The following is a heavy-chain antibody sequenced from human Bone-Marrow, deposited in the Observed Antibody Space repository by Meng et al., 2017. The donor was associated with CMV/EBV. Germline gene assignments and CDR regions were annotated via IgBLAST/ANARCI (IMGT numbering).Heavy chain of an antibody. J-gene: IGHJ4*02. V-gene: IGHV4-39*07. CDR3: AHIAAAGAGYFDY. CDR1: GGSISSSSYY. D-gene: IGHD6-13*01. CDR2: IYYSGST. Sequence: SETLSLTCTVSGGSISSSSYYWGWIRQPPGKGLEWIGSIYYSGSTYYNPSLKSRVTISVDTSKNQFSLKLSSVTAADTAVYYCAHIAAAGAGYFDYWGQGTLVTVSS.